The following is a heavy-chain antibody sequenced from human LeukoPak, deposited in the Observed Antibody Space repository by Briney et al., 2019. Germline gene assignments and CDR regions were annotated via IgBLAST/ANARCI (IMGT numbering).Heavy chain of an antibody. CDR2: IYTSGST. V-gene: IGHV4-61*02. CDR1: GGSISSGSYY. D-gene: IGHD5-18*01. Sequence: SSETLSLTCTVSGGSISSGSYYWSWIRQPAGKGLEWIGRIYTSGSTNYNPSLKSRVTISVDTSKNQFSPRLSSVTAADTAVYYCAREGGHSYGYFWGQGTLVTVSS. J-gene: IGHJ4*02. CDR3: AREGGHSYGYF.